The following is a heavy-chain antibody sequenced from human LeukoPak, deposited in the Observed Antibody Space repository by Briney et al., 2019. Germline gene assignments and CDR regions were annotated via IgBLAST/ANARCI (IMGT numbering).Heavy chain of an antibody. J-gene: IGHJ4*02. Sequence: GGSLRLSCAASGFTFSDYYMSWIRQAPGRGLEWVSYISSSGSTIYYADSVKGRFTISRDNAKNSLYLQMNSLRAEDTAVYYRARERRESGYDYWGQGTLVTVSS. CDR2: ISSSGSTI. D-gene: IGHD3-3*01. V-gene: IGHV3-11*01. CDR1: GFTFSDYY. CDR3: ARERRESGYDY.